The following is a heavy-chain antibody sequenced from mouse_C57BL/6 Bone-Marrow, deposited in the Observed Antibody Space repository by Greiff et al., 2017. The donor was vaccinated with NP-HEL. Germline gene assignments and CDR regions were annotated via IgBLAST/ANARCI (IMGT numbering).Heavy chain of an antibody. CDR1: GYSITSGYD. D-gene: IGHD2-3*01. Sequence: EVKLQESGPGMVKPSQSLSLTCTVTGYSITSGYDWHWIRHFPGNKLEWMGYISYSGSTNYNPSFKSRISITHDTSKNHFFLKLNSVTTEDTATYYCAREINDGFLLYFDVWGTGTTVTVSS. CDR2: ISYSGST. J-gene: IGHJ1*03. CDR3: AREINDGFLLYFDV. V-gene: IGHV3-1*01.